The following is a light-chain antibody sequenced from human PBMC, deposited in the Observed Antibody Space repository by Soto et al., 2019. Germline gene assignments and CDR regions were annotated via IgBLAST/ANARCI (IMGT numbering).Light chain of an antibody. CDR2: IAS. CDR3: QQSYNAPIT. J-gene: IGKJ5*01. Sequence: DIQMTQSPSSVSASVGDRVTITCRASQDISNWLTWYQQKPGKAPKVLIYIASRLQSGVPSRFSGRASGTDFSLTISNLQPEDFATYYCQQSYNAPITFGQGTRLEI. CDR1: QDISNW. V-gene: IGKV1-12*01.